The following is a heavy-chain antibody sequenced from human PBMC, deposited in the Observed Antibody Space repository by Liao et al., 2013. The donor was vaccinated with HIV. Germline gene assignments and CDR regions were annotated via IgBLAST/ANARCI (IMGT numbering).Heavy chain of an antibody. D-gene: IGHD6-13*01. J-gene: IGHJ4*02. CDR3: ARGTGYSISRGAGTLDN. V-gene: IGHV4-59*01. CDR1: GGSITDYY. Sequence: QVHLQESGPGLVKPSETLSLTCTVSGGSITDYYWNWVRQSPGTGLEWIGYIYYSGSTNYNPSLRSRVTISVDSSRNQFSLNLNSMTAADTAVYYCARGTGYSISRGAGTLDNWGQGTLVTVSS. CDR2: IYYSGST.